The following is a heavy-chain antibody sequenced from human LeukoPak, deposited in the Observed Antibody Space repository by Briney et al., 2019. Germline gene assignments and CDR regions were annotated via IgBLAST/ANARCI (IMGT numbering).Heavy chain of an antibody. D-gene: IGHD7-27*01. CDR3: ARGPLGRNGDYFDY. CDR1: GYTFTSYA. V-gene: IGHV1-3*01. CDR2: INAGNGNT. Sequence: APVKVSCKASGYTFTSYAIQWVRQPPGQRLEWMGWINAGNGNTKYSQKFQGRVTITRDTSASTAYMELSSLRSEDTAVYYCARGPLGRNGDYFDYWGQGTLVTVSS. J-gene: IGHJ4*02.